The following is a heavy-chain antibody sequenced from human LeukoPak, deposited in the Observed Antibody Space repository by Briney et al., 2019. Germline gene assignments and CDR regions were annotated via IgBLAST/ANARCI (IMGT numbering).Heavy chain of an antibody. Sequence: SVKVSCKASEYTFTGYYMHWVRQAPGQGLEWMGRIIPILGIANYAQKFQGRVTITADKSTSTAYMELSSLRSEDTAVYYCARGPYGSGSYYMAQHYYYYGMDVWGQGTTVTVSS. J-gene: IGHJ6*02. CDR3: ARGPYGSGSYYMAQHYYYYGMDV. V-gene: IGHV1-69*04. CDR2: IIPILGIA. D-gene: IGHD3-10*01. CDR1: EYTFTGYY.